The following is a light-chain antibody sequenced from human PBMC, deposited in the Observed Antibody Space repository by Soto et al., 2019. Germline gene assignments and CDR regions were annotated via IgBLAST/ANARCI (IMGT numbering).Light chain of an antibody. CDR1: SSDVGGSDY. J-gene: IGLJ1*01. CDR3: SSFSTTNTRYV. V-gene: IGLV2-14*01. Sequence: QSVLTQPASVSGSPGQSITISCSGTSSDVGGSDYVSWYQQHPGKAPKLIMYQVSNRPSGVSDRFSGSQSGNTASLTISGLQAEDEAYFYCSSFSTTNTRYVFGTGTKVTV. CDR2: QVS.